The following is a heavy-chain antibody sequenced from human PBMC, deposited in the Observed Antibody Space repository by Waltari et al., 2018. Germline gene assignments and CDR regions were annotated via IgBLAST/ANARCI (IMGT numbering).Heavy chain of an antibody. CDR1: GYSFTSYW. CDR3: ARIAGWEPPGAFDI. V-gene: IGHV5-51*03. D-gene: IGHD1-26*01. J-gene: IGHJ3*02. CDR2: IYPGDSDT. Sequence: EVQLGQSGAEVKKPGESLKISCKGSGYSFTSYWIGWVRQMPGKGLEWMGMIYPGDSDTRYSPSFQGQGTISADKSISTAYLQWSSLKASDTAMDDCARIAGWEPPGAFDIWGQGTMVIVSS.